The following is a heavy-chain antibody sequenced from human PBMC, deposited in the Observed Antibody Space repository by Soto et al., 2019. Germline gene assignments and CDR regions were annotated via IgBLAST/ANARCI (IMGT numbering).Heavy chain of an antibody. J-gene: IGHJ6*02. CDR2: IIPIFGTP. CDR3: ARSYSVTTSSYYGMDV. CDR1: GDAFSSYA. V-gene: IGHV1-69*01. Sequence: QVQLIQSGAAVKKPGSSVKVSCHTSGDAFSSYAMSWVRQGPGQGLEWMGGIIPIFGTPIYTEKFQGRVTITADETTRAVYMELRSLTSDDSAVYYCARSYSVTTSSYYGMDVWGQGTTIIVS. D-gene: IGHD4-17*01.